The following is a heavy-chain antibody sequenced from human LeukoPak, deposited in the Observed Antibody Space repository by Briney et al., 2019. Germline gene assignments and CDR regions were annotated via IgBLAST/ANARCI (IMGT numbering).Heavy chain of an antibody. Sequence: SETLSLTCTVSGGSISDYYRGWIRQPPGKGLEWIGYFYNSGSSTYNPSLKSRVTISVDTSKEQFSLKLSSVTAADTAVYYCARLVPPYYFDYWGQGTLVTVSS. V-gene: IGHV4-59*08. J-gene: IGHJ4*02. D-gene: IGHD6-6*01. CDR2: FYNSGSS. CDR3: ARLVPPYYFDY. CDR1: GGSISDYY.